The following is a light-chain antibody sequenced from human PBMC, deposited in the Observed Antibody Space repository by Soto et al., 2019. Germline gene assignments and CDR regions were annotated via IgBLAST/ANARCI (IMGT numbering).Light chain of an antibody. CDR3: QQYNTYPWT. V-gene: IGKV1-5*01. Sequence: DIQMTQSPSTLSPSVGDRVTITCRASQSIDSWLAWYQQNPGKAPNLLIYDASSLESGVPSRFSGSGSGTDFTLTISSLQPDDFATNYCQQYNTYPWTFGQGTKAEIK. CDR2: DAS. J-gene: IGKJ1*01. CDR1: QSIDSW.